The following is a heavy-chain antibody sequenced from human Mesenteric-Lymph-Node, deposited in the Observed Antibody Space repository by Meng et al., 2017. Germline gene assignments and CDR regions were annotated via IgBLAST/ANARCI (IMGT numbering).Heavy chain of an antibody. D-gene: IGHD5-12*01. CDR1: DGFTTSDDYY. V-gene: IGHV4-30-4*01. CDR3: ARDSPGGYGYFDS. J-gene: IGHJ4*02. Sequence: QVRLQEPGPGLVKPSKTLSLTCTVSDGFTTSDDYYWSWIRQPPGKGLEWIGYIHYSGTTYYNPSLKSRIAISLDTSKNQFSLNLNSVTAADAAVYYCARDSPGGYGYFDSWGQGTLVTVSS. CDR2: IHYSGTT.